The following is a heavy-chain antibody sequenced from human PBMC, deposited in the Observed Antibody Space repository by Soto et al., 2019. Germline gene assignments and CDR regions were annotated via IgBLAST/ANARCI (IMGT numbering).Heavy chain of an antibody. V-gene: IGHV3-9*01. CDR1: GFTFDDYA. CDR3: AKAATGTPGLFDY. D-gene: IGHD1-7*01. Sequence: EVQLVESGGGLVQPGRSLRLSCAASGFTFDDYAMHWVRQAPGKGLEWVSGISWNSGSIGYADSVKGRVTISRDNAKNSLYLQMNSLRAEDTALYYCAKAATGTPGLFDYWGQGTLVTVSS. J-gene: IGHJ4*02. CDR2: ISWNSGSI.